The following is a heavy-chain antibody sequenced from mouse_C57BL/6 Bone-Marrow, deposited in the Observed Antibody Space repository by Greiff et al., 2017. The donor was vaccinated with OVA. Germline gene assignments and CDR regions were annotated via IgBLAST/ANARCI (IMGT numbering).Heavy chain of an antibody. D-gene: IGHD1-1*01. CDR3: TTWGTTVVGPFAY. CDR2: IDPENGDT. J-gene: IGHJ3*01. Sequence: DVQLQESGAELVRPGASVKLSCTASGFNIKDDYMHWVKQRPEQGLEWIGWIDPENGDTEYASKFQGKATIPAATSTNTAYLQLSSLTAEDTAVYYCTTWGTTVVGPFAYWGQGTLVTVSA. CDR1: GFNIKDDY. V-gene: IGHV14-4*01.